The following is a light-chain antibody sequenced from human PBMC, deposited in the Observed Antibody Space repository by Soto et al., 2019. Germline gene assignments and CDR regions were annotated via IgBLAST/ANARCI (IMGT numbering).Light chain of an antibody. J-gene: IGKJ1*01. CDR3: HQRQSWPRT. V-gene: IGKV3-15*01. CDR2: GAS. CDR1: QSVSNN. Sequence: ETVMTQSPATLSVSPGERATLSCRASQSVSNNLAWYQQKPGQAPRLLIYGASTRATGIPVRFSSSGSGTEFTLTITSLQSEDFALYYCHQRQSWPRTFGQGTKVDIK.